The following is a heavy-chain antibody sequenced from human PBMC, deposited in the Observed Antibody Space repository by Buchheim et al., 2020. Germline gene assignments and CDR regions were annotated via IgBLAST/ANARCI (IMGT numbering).Heavy chain of an antibody. D-gene: IGHD1-1*01. CDR1: GYIFDKYV. CDR2: INAGNGKT. CDR3: ARDGNWNNWFDS. Sequence: QVQFVQSGAEVKKPGASVKISCKASGYIFDKYVMHWVRQAPGQRPEWMGSINAGNGKTKYSQKFQGRVTITKDTSANNAKMDLRRLRFNDTAVYYCARDGNWNNWFDSWGPGTL. V-gene: IGHV1-3*01. J-gene: IGHJ5*01.